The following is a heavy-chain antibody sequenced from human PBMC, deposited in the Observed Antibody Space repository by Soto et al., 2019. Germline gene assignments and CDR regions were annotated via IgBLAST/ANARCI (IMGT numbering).Heavy chain of an antibody. V-gene: IGHV3-23*01. CDR3: AKVPWESSGVPSVAFDI. Sequence: EVQLLQSGGGLVQPGGSLRLSCAASGFTFSNYAMNWVRQAPGKGLEWVSTITGSGGDTTYADSVKGRFTIYRDNCKNTLFLHMNSLGAEDTAAYFCAKVPWESSGVPSVAFDIWGQGTMVTVSS. J-gene: IGHJ3*02. CDR1: GFTFSNYA. CDR2: ITGSGGDT. D-gene: IGHD3-16*01.